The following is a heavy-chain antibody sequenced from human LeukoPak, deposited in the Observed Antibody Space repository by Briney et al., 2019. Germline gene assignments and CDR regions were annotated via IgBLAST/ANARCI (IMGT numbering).Heavy chain of an antibody. CDR2: IYHSGST. CDR1: GYSISSGYY. D-gene: IGHD2-2*01. Sequence: PSETLSLTCAVSGYSISSGYYWGWIRQPPGKGLEWIGSIYHSGSTYYNPSLKSRVTISVDTSKNQFSLELSSVTAADTAVYYCARRSVVVPAATYWYFDLWGRGTLVTVSS. V-gene: IGHV4-38-2*01. J-gene: IGHJ2*01. CDR3: ARRSVVVPAATYWYFDL.